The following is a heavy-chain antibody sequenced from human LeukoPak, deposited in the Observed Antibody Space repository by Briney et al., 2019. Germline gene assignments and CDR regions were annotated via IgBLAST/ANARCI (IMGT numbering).Heavy chain of an antibody. V-gene: IGHV3-21*01. Sequence: PGGSLRLSCAASGCTFSSYAMNWVRQAPGKSLEWVSSISSGSSYIYYADSVKGRFTISRDNAKDSLYLQMNSLRADDTAVYYCARSSGGFDYWGQRTLVTVSS. CDR3: ARSSGGFDY. J-gene: IGHJ4*02. CDR1: GCTFSSYA. CDR2: ISSGSSYI. D-gene: IGHD2-15*01.